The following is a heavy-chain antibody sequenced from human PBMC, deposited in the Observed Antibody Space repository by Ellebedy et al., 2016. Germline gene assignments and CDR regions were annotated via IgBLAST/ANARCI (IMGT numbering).Heavy chain of an antibody. D-gene: IGHD1-26*01. CDR1: GGPFSSYA. J-gene: IGHJ3*02. CDR2: IIPILGVA. V-gene: IGHV1-69*04. CDR3: ARDRSGSYSDAFDI. Sequence: ASVKVSCKASGGPFSSYAITWVRQAPGQGLEWMGRIIPILGVAKYAQKFQGRVTITADKSTSTAYMELSSLRSEDTAVYYCARDRSGSYSDAFDIWGQGTMVTVSS.